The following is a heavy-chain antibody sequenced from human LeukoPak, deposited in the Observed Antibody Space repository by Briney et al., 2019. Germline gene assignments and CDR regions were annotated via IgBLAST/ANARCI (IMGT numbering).Heavy chain of an antibody. V-gene: IGHV3-53*01. Sequence: GGSLRLSCAASGFTVSSKYMSWVRQAPGKGLEWLSVIHDGDGTYYADSVKARFTNSRDNSKNTLYLQMNSLRVEDTAVYYCARLATSTGSYVDYWGQGTLVTVSS. CDR1: GFTVSSKY. D-gene: IGHD1-26*01. CDR2: IHDGDGT. J-gene: IGHJ4*02. CDR3: ARLATSTGSYVDY.